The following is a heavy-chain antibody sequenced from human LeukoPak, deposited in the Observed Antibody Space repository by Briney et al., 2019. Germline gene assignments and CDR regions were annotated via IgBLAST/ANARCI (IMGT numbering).Heavy chain of an antibody. V-gene: IGHV3-48*01. J-gene: IGHJ4*02. Sequence: GGSLRLSCAASGFTFSSYSMNWVRQAPGKGLEWVSYIGAAGSTIYYADSVKGRFTISRDNAKNSLFLQMNSLRAEDTAVYYCARDAVVAANFDYWGQGTLVTVSS. D-gene: IGHD2-15*01. CDR2: IGAAGSTI. CDR3: ARDAVVAANFDY. CDR1: GFTFSSYS.